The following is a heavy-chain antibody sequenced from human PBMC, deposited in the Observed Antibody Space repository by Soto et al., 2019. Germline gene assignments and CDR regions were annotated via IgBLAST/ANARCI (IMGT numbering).Heavy chain of an antibody. D-gene: IGHD6-19*01. CDR1: GFTFSSYA. CDR3: AKRFSAGGWVPSPLEY. CDR2: ISGSDGST. V-gene: IGHV3-23*01. Sequence: EVQLLESGGGLVQPGGSLRLSCAASGFTFSSYAMNWVRQTPGKGLEWVSTISGSDGSTYYADSVKGRFTISRDNSKNTLYLQMNSLRAEDTAVYYCAKRFSAGGWVPSPLEYWGQGTLVTVSS. J-gene: IGHJ4*02.